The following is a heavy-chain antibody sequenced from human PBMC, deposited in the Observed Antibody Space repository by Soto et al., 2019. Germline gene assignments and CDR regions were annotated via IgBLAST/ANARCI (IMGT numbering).Heavy chain of an antibody. J-gene: IGHJ6*03. CDR1: GFTFSSYG. D-gene: IGHD2-15*01. V-gene: IGHV3-30*18. CDR3: AKDRLGYCSGGSCRFGAYYYMDV. Sequence: GGSLRLSCAASGFTFSSYGMHWVRQAPGKGLEWVAVISYDGSNKYYADSVKGRFTISRDNSKNTLYLQMNSLRAEDTAVYYCAKDRLGYCSGGSCRFGAYYYMDVWGKGTTVTVSS. CDR2: ISYDGSNK.